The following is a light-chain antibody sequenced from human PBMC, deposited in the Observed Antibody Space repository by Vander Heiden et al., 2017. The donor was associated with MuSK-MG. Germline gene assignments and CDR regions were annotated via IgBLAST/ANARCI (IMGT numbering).Light chain of an antibody. CDR2: AAS. CDR1: QGIRNW. V-gene: IGKV1-12*01. J-gene: IGKJ4*01. CDR3: QQANSFPLT. Sequence: IQMTQSPSSVSASVGDRVSIPFRASQGIRNWLAWYQQKPGKAPKLLIYAASRLQSEVPSRFGGSGSGTDFTLTISSLQPEDFATYYWQQANSFPLTFGGGTKVEIK.